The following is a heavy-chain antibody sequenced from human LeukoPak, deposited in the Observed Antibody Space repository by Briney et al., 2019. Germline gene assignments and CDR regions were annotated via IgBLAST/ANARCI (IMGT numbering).Heavy chain of an antibody. Sequence: GGSLRLSCAASGFTFSSSAMSWVRQAPGKGLEWVSSISGSGSGGSTYYADSVKGRFTISRDNSKNTLYLQMNSLRAEDTAVYYCARLREIPVFGVVTKSTSYFDYWGQETLVTVSS. J-gene: IGHJ4*02. CDR3: ARLREIPVFGVVTKSTSYFDY. CDR2: ISGSGSGGST. D-gene: IGHD3-3*01. CDR1: GFTFSSSA. V-gene: IGHV3-23*01.